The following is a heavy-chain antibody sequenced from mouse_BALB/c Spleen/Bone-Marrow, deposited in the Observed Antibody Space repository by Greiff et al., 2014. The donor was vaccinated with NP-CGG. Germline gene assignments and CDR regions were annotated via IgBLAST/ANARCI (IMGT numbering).Heavy chain of an antibody. CDR2: IYPANGNI. Sequence: EVQLQESGAELVKPGASVKLSCTASGFNIKDTYMHWVKQRPEQGLEWIGRIYPANGNIKYDPNFQGKATITADTSSTTAYLQLSSLTSEATAVYYGAPYYYGRWFANWGQGTLVTVSA. CDR3: APYYYGRWFAN. J-gene: IGHJ3*01. D-gene: IGHD1-1*01. V-gene: IGHV14-3*02. CDR1: GFNIKDTY.